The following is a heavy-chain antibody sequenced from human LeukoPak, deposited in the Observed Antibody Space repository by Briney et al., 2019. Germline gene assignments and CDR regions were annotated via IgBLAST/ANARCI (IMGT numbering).Heavy chain of an antibody. D-gene: IGHD6-6*01. CDR3: ARDHSSSSDAFDI. Sequence: GGSLRLSCAASGFTFSSYAMHWVRQAPGKGLEWVAVISYDGSNKYYADSVKGRFTISRDNSKNTLYLQMNSLRAEDTAVYYCARDHSSSSDAFDIWGQGTMVTVSS. CDR2: ISYDGSNK. V-gene: IGHV3-30-3*01. J-gene: IGHJ3*02. CDR1: GFTFSSYA.